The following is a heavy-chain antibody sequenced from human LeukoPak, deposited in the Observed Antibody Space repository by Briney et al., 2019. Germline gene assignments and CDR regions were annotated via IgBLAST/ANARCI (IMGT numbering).Heavy chain of an antibody. V-gene: IGHV4-61*02. CDR3: ARGFSGYSYGPNWFDP. D-gene: IGHD5-18*01. Sequence: SQTLSLTCTVSGSSISSGSYYWSWIRQPAGKGLEWIGRIYTSGSTNYNPSLKSRVTISVDTSKNQFSLKLSSVTAADTAVYYCARGFSGYSYGPNWFDPWGQGTLVTVSS. CDR1: GSSISSGSYY. CDR2: IYTSGST. J-gene: IGHJ5*02.